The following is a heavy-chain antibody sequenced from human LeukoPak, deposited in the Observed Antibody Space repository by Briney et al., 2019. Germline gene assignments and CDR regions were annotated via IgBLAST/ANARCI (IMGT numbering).Heavy chain of an antibody. CDR1: GFTFSSYA. J-gene: IGHJ4*02. D-gene: IGHD5-24*01. CDR3: TGRWLPFDY. V-gene: IGHV3-23*01. Sequence: GGSLRLSCAASGFTFSSYAMSWVRQAPGKGLEWVSTISGSGGSTYYADSVKGRFTISRDNSKNMLYVQMNSLGAEDTAVYYCTGRWLPFDYWGQGTLVTVSS. CDR2: ISGSGGST.